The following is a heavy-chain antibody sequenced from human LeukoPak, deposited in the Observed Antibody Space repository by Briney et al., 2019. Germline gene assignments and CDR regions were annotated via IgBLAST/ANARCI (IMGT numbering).Heavy chain of an antibody. D-gene: IGHD5-18*01. J-gene: IGHJ4*02. CDR1: GYTFTGDY. V-gene: IGHV1-2*02. CDR3: ATDPLGTAMDFNKDY. Sequence: ASVKVSCAASGYTFTGDYMHWVRQAPGQGLEWMGWINPNSGGTNYAQKFQGRVTMTRDTSISTAYMELSRLRSDDTAVYYCATDPLGTAMDFNKDYWGQGTLVTVSS. CDR2: INPNSGGT.